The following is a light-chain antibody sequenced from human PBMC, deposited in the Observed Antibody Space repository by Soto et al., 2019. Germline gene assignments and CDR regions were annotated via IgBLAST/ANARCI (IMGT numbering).Light chain of an antibody. Sequence: EIVLTQSPGTLSLSPGERVTLSCRASQSVTSSYLAWYQQKPGQAPRLLIYGASRRATGIADRFSGSGSGTDFSLTISGLEPEEFAVYYCHQYGSSPPYTFGQGTKLEI. CDR2: GAS. CDR3: HQYGSSPPYT. J-gene: IGKJ2*01. CDR1: QSVTSSY. V-gene: IGKV3-20*01.